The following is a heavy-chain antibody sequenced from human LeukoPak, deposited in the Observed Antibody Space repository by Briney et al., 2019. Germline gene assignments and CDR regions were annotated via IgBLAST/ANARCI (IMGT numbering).Heavy chain of an antibody. D-gene: IGHD2-15*01. CDR1: GESLGTFY. Sequence: SETLSLTCTVSGESLGTFYWSWIRQPAGQGLEYIGRIHTTGYTNYKPSLKSRDTMSVDSSKNQFSLTLRSVTATDTAIYYCARAHSGLYLDSWGQGTLVTVSS. J-gene: IGHJ4*02. V-gene: IGHV4-4*07. CDR3: ARAHSGLYLDS. CDR2: IHTTGYT.